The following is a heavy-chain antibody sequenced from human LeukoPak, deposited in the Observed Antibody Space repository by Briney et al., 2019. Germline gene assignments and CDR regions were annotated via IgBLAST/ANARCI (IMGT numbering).Heavy chain of an antibody. CDR3: ASGSSSNWYLLDY. V-gene: IGHV4-59*01. Sequence: SETLSLTCTVSGGSISTYYWSWIRQSPGKGLEYIGYIYYSGSTNYNPSLKSRVTISVDTSKNQFSLNLTSVTAADTAVYYCASGSSSNWYLLDYWGPGTLVTVSS. D-gene: IGHD6-13*01. CDR2: IYYSGST. J-gene: IGHJ4*02. CDR1: GGSISTYY.